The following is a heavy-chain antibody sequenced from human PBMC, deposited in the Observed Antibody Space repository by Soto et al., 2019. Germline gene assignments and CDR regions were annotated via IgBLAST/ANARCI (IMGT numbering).Heavy chain of an antibody. CDR1: GGTFSSYA. CDR2: IIPIFGTA. J-gene: IGHJ3*02. Sequence: SVKVSCKASGGTFSSYAISWVRQAPGQGLEWMGGIIPIFGTANYAQKFQGRVTITADESTSTAYMELSSLRSEDTAVYYCARAKEGTVVPDGAFDIWGQGTMVTVSS. D-gene: IGHD2-21*01. CDR3: ARAKEGTVVPDGAFDI. V-gene: IGHV1-69*13.